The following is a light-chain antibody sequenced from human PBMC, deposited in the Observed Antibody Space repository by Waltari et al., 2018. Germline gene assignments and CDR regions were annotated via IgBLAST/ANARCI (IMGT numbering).Light chain of an antibody. J-gene: IGKJ2*01. V-gene: IGKV1-39*01. CDR3: QQTYSSPT. Sequence: DIQMTQSPSSLSASVGDRVTITCRAGQSIGTYLHWYQHNPGAAPKLLIYAASTLQTRVPSRFSGSGSGTDFTLTLGSLQPEDFATYYCQQTYSSPTFGQGTKLEIK. CDR1: QSIGTY. CDR2: AAS.